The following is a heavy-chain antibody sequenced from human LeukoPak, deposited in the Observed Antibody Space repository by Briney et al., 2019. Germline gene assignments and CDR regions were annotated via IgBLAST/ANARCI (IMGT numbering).Heavy chain of an antibody. CDR3: ATSRGYDFDY. D-gene: IGHD2-15*01. Sequence: GGSLRLSCAASGFTFNSYSMTCARHAPGKGLEWVAYISSSSSSIYYAASVRGRFTISRDNAKNSLYLEMNSLRDEDTAVYYCATSRGYDFDYWGQGTLVTVSS. CDR2: ISSSSSSI. V-gene: IGHV3-48*02. CDR1: GFTFNSYS. J-gene: IGHJ4*02.